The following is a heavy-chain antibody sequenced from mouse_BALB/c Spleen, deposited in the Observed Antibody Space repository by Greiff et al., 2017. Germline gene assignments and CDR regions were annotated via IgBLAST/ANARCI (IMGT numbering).Heavy chain of an antibody. CDR1: GYTFTSYY. J-gene: IGHJ1*01. V-gene: IGHV1S81*02. D-gene: IGHD2-4*01. CDR2: INPSNGGT. Sequence: VQLQQSGAELVKPGASVKLSCKASGYTFTSYYMYWVKQRPGQGLEWIGEINPSNGGTNFNEKFKSKATLTVDKSSSTAYMQLSILTSEDSAVYYCTLSTMITTWYFDVWGAGTTVTVSS. CDR3: TLSTMITTWYFDV.